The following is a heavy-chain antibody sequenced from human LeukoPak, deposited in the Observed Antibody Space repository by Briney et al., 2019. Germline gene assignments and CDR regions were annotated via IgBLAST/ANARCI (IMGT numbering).Heavy chain of an antibody. J-gene: IGHJ6*02. CDR2: ISGSGGST. V-gene: IGHV3-23*01. CDR1: GFTLSSYA. CDR3: AKDRSVRGVISASVYGMDV. Sequence: GGSLRLSCAASGFTLSSYAMSWVRQAPGKGLEWVSAISGSGGSTYYADSVKGRFTISRDNSKNTLYLQMNSLRAEDTAVYYCAKDRSVRGVISASVYGMDVWGQGTTVTVSS. D-gene: IGHD3-10*01.